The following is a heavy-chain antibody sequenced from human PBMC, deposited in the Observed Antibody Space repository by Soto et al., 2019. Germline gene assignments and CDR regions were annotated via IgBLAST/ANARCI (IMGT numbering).Heavy chain of an antibody. J-gene: IGHJ5*01. V-gene: IGHV4-59*01. CDR2: IFHTGIT. D-gene: IGHD3-22*01. Sequence: QVQLQESGPGLVKPSETLSLSCFISGGSFSNDYWTWIRQSPGKGLEWIGYIFHTGITDYNPSVKSRVSISIDKSRNLFAQILNSVTAVDTAMYYDERNRYYYDSRDYYSTIDSWGHATLVTIAS. CDR3: ERNRYYYDSRDYYSTIDS. CDR1: GGSFSNDY.